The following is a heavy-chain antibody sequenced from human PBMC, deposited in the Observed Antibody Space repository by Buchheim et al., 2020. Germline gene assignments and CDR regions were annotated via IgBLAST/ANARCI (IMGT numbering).Heavy chain of an antibody. D-gene: IGHD6-13*01. V-gene: IGHV4-31*03. CDR2: IYYSGST. CDR1: GGSISSGGYY. Sequence: QVQLQQWGAGLLKPSETLSLTCTVSGGSISSGGYYWSWIRQHPGKGLEWIGYIYYSGSTYYNPSLKSRVTISVDTSKNQFSLKLSSVTAADTAVYYCARGHPISSWYDRYNWFDPWGQGTL. CDR3: ARGHPISSWYDRYNWFDP. J-gene: IGHJ5*02.